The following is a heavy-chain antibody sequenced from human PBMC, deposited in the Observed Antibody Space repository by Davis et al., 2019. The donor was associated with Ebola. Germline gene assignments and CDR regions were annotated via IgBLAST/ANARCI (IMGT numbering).Heavy chain of an antibody. CDR2: ISSSSSYI. J-gene: IGHJ6*04. V-gene: IGHV3-21*04. CDR3: AKDLALTELHYGSGKEGYYYYGMDV. Sequence: GESLKISCVASGFTFSSYSMNWVRQAPGKGLEWVSSISSSSSYIYYADSVKGRFTISRDNAKNSLYLQMNSLRAEDTALYYCAKDLALTELHYGSGKEGYYYYGMDVWGKGTTVTVSS. D-gene: IGHD3-10*01. CDR1: GFTFSSYS.